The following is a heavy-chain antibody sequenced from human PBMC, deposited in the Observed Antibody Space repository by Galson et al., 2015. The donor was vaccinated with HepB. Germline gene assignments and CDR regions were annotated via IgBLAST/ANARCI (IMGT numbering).Heavy chain of an antibody. CDR1: GFTFSSYS. D-gene: IGHD6-13*01. Sequence: SLRLSCAASGFTFSSYSMNWVRQAPGKGLEWVSYISSSSSTIYYADSVKGRFTISRDNAKNSLYLQMNSLRDEDTAVYYCARDPEYSSSWYDWYFDLWGRGTLVTVSS. CDR3: ARDPEYSSSWYDWYFDL. V-gene: IGHV3-48*02. CDR2: ISSSSSTI. J-gene: IGHJ2*01.